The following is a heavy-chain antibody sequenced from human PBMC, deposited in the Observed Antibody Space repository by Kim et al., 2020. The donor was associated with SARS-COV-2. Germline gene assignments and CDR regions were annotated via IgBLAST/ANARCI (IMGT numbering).Heavy chain of an antibody. D-gene: IGHD3-22*01. V-gene: IGHV3-7*03. CDR1: GFTFNSYW. J-gene: IGHJ4*02. CDR3: AREGVFDSSGYPVDY. Sequence: GGSLRLSCAASGFTFNSYWMSWVRQAPGKGLEWVANIKQDGSDKYYVDSVKGRFTISRDNAKNSLYLQMNSLRAEDTAVYFCAREGVFDSSGYPVDYWGQGTLVTVSS. CDR2: IKQDGSDK.